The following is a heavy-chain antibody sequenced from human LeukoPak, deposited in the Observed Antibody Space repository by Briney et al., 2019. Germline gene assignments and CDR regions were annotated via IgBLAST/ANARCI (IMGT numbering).Heavy chain of an antibody. D-gene: IGHD3-16*01. Sequence: GGSLRLSCAASGFTFSTYSMHWVRQAPGKGLEWVAVISYDGSDKYYADSVKGRFTVSTDNAKNSLYLQMTSLRAEDTAVYYCASSWGSAIDFWGQGTLVTVSS. CDR1: GFTFSTYS. J-gene: IGHJ4*02. V-gene: IGHV3-30-3*01. CDR3: ASSWGSAIDF. CDR2: ISYDGSDK.